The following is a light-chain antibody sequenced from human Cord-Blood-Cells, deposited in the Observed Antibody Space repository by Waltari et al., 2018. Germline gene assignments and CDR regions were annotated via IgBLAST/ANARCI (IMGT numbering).Light chain of an antibody. Sequence: EIVMTQSPATLSVSPGERATFSCRAGQSVSSNLAWYQQKPGQAPRLLIYGASTRATGIPARFSGSGSGTEFTLTISSLQSEDFAVYYCQQYNNWPPYTFGQGTKLEIK. CDR3: QQYNNWPPYT. CDR2: GAS. CDR1: QSVSSN. V-gene: IGKV3-15*01. J-gene: IGKJ2*01.